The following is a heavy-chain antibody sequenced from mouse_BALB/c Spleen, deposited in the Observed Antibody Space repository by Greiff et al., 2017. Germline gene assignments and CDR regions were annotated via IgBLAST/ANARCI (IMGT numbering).Heavy chain of an antibody. Sequence: EVQLQQSGPSLVKPSQTLSLTCSVTGDSITSGYWNWIRKFPGNKLEYMGYISYSGSTYYNPSLKSRISITRDTSKNQYYLQLNSVTTEDTATYYCARCYGSSPWYFDVWGAGTTVTVSS. CDR1: GDSITSGY. D-gene: IGHD1-1*01. CDR3: ARCYGSSPWYFDV. J-gene: IGHJ1*01. V-gene: IGHV3-8*02. CDR2: ISYSGST.